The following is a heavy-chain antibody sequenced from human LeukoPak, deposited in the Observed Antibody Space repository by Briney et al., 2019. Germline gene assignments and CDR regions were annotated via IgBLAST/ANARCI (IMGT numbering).Heavy chain of an antibody. CDR2: INHSGST. CDR1: GGSFSGYY. D-gene: IGHD3-22*01. CDR3: ARVDLNYDSSGYYLDY. V-gene: IGHV4-34*01. J-gene: IGHJ4*02. Sequence: PSETLSLTCAVYGGSFSGYYWSWIRQPPGKGLEWIGEINHSGSTNYNPSLKSRVTISVDTSKNQFSLKLSSVTAADTAVYYCARVDLNYDSSGYYLDYWGQGTLVTVSS.